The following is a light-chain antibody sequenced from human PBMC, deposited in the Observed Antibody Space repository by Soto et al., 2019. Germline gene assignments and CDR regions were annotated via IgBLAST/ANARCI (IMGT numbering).Light chain of an antibody. J-gene: IGLJ1*01. CDR1: SSNIGAGYD. CDR3: QSYDSSLSGSYV. CDR2: GNS. V-gene: IGLV1-40*01. Sequence: QSVLTQPPSVSGAPVQRGSISCTGSSSNIGAGYDVHWYQQLPGTAPKLLIYGNSNRPSGVPDRFSGSKSGTSASLAITGLQAEDEADYYCQSYDSSLSGSYVFGTGTKVTVL.